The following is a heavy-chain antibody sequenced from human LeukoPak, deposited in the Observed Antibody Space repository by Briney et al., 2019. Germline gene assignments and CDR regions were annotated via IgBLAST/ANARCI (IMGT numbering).Heavy chain of an antibody. CDR1: GFTFNNYA. D-gene: IGHD3-16*01. Sequence: PGGSLRLSCATSGFTFNNYAISWVRQAPGKGLEWVSAWIDSDGSTYYADSVKGRFTVSRDNSQTTVYLQMTSLRADDTAVYYCAKYREFRWGITIFDYWGPGTLVTVSS. J-gene: IGHJ4*02. V-gene: IGHV3-23*01. CDR2: WIDSDGST. CDR3: AKYREFRWGITIFDY.